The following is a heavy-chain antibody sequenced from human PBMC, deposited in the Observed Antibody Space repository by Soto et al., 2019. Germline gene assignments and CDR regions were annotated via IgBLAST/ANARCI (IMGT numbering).Heavy chain of an antibody. D-gene: IGHD6-13*01. V-gene: IGHV5-51*01. CDR1: GCSFTSYW. CDR3: ARQYDIAAAGDDAFDI. J-gene: IGHJ3*02. CDR2: IYPGDSDT. Sequence: PGESLKVPSKGAGCSFTSYWIGWVIKKPGKGLEWMGIIYPGDSDTRYGPSFQGQVTISADKSISTAYLQWSSLKASDTAMYYCARQYDIAAAGDDAFDIWGQGTMVTVSS.